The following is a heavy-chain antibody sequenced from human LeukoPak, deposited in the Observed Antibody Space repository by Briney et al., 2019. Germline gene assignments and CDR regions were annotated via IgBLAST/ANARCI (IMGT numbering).Heavy chain of an antibody. V-gene: IGHV3-15*01. CDR2: VKSGGTT. Sequence: GGSLGLSCLGSGFNFNDAWMNWVRQAPGKGLEWVGRVKSGGTTDDTAPMKGRFTISRDDSKRTVYLQMNSLKTEDTAMYFCTARVVTTNEFWGQGTLVTVSS. CDR1: GFNFNDAW. CDR3: TARVVTTNEF. D-gene: IGHD2-21*02. J-gene: IGHJ4*02.